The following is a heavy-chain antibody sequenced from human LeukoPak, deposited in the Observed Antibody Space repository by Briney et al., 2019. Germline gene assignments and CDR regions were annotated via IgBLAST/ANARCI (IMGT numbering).Heavy chain of an antibody. J-gene: IGHJ6*02. V-gene: IGHV1-46*01. CDR1: GYTFTSYY. Sequence: ASVKVSCKASGYTFTSYYMHWVRQAPGQGLEWMGIINPSGGSTSYAQKFQGRVTMTRDTSTSTVYMELSSLRSEDTAVYYCARVGHYYDSSGFISYYHGMDVWGQGTTVTVSS. CDR3: ARVGHYYDSSGFISYYHGMDV. D-gene: IGHD3-22*01. CDR2: INPSGGST.